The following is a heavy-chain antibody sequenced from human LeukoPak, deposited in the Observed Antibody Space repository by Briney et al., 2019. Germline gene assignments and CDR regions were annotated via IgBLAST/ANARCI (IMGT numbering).Heavy chain of an antibody. CDR3: ATGFFRFGELLNY. CDR2: FDPEDGET. CDR1: GYTLTELS. Sequence: ASVKVSCKVSGYTLTELSMHWVRQAPGEGLEWMGGFDPEDGETIYAQKFQGRVTMTEDTSTDTAYMELSSLRSEDTAVYYCATGFFRFGELLNYWGQGTLVTVSS. V-gene: IGHV1-24*01. J-gene: IGHJ4*02. D-gene: IGHD3-10*01.